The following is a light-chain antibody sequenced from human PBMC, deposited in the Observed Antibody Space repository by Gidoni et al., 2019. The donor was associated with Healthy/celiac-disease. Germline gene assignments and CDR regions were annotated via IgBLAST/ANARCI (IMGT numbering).Light chain of an antibody. CDR1: QSMSSY. V-gene: IGKV1-39*01. CDR3: QQSYSTPYT. Sequence: DIQMTQSPSSLSASAGDSVTITCRASQSMSSYLHWYQQQPGKAPKLLVYAASSLQRGVPSRFSGSGSGTDFTLTISSLQPEDCATYYWQQSYSTPYTFGQGTKLEIK. CDR2: AAS. J-gene: IGKJ2*01.